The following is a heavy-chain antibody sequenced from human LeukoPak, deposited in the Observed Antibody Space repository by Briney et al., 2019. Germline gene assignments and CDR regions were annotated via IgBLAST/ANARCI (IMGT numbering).Heavy chain of an antibody. D-gene: IGHD5-18*01. V-gene: IGHV4-59*06. J-gene: IGHJ4*02. CDR2: IYYSGST. Sequence: SETLSLTCTVSGGSISSYYWSWIRQHPGKGLEWIGYIYYSGSTYYNPSLKSRVTISVDTSKNQFSLKLSSVTAADTAVYYCARTIPKYSYGSYFDYWGQGTLVTVSS. CDR3: ARTIPKYSYGSYFDY. CDR1: GGSISSYY.